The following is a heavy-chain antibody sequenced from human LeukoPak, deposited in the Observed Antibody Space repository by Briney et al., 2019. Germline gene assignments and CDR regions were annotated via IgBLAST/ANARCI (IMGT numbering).Heavy chain of an antibody. D-gene: IGHD3-10*01. CDR3: ASVRRGFGESSKYYSYYYMHV. Sequence: SETLSLTCTVSGYSISSGYYWGWIRRPPGKGLEWIGSIYHSGSTYYNPSLKSRVTISVDTSKNQLSLKLSSVTAADTAVYYCASVRRGFGESSKYYSYYYMHVWGKGTTVTIAS. CDR1: GYSISSGYY. V-gene: IGHV4-38-2*02. J-gene: IGHJ6*03. CDR2: IYHSGST.